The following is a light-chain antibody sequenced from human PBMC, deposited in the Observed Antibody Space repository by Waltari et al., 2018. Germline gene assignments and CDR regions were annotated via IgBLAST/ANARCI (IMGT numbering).Light chain of an antibody. J-gene: IGKJ2*01. CDR3: QQYYTTPRT. V-gene: IGKV4-1*01. CDR1: QSVFFTSIDKHS. CDR2: WAS. Sequence: DILMTQSPDFLAVSLGERATINCRSSQSVFFTSIDKHSLAWFQQKPGQSPKLLIYWASTRQSGVPDRFSGSGSGTEFSLTIDNLQAEDVAVYYCQQYYTTPRTFGQGTKLEIK.